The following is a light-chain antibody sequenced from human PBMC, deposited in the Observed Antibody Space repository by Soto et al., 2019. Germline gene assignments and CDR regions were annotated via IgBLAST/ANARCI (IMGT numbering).Light chain of an antibody. Sequence: QFVLTQPASVSGSPGQSVTISCTGTSSDFGSYKFVSWYQHHPGKVPKVIIYETSKRPSGVSDRFSGSKSGNTASLTISGLQAEDEADYYCFSFTSTNTHVFGSGTKVTVL. V-gene: IGLV2-23*01. J-gene: IGLJ1*01. CDR2: ETS. CDR1: SSDFGSYKF. CDR3: FSFTSTNTHV.